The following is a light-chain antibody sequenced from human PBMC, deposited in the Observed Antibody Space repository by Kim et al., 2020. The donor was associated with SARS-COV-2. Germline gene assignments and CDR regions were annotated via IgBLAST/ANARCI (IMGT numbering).Light chain of an antibody. CDR3: QHFDSLPYT. CDR1: QDIRNF. CDR2: DAS. J-gene: IGKJ2*01. V-gene: IGKV1-33*01. Sequence: DIQMTQSPSSLSASVGDRVTITCQASQDIRNFLNWFQHKPGKAPKLLIYDASTLGAGVPSRFSGSGSGTDFTFTISSLQPEDIVTYYCQHFDSLPYTFGQGTKLEI.